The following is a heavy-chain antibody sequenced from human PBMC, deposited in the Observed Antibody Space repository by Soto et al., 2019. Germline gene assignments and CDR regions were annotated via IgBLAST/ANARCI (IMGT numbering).Heavy chain of an antibody. J-gene: IGHJ6*03. Sequence: QVQLVQSGAELKKPGSSVKVSCEASGGSFISYSFTWVRQAPGQGLEWMGRIIPIQGKANYALKFQDRVTITADRSTRTACMELRSLRPEDTAVYYCAKSLLFVDHAYMDVWGKGTTVTVSS. V-gene: IGHV1-69*02. CDR3: AKSLLFVDHAYMDV. CDR2: IIPIQGKA. CDR1: GGSFISYS. D-gene: IGHD2-21*01.